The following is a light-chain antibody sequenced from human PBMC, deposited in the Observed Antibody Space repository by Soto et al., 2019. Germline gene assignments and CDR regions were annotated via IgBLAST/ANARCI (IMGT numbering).Light chain of an antibody. CDR3: AAWDDSLSGFYV. Sequence: QSVLTQPPSASGTPGQRVTFSCSGISSNIGSNYVYWYQQLPGTAPKLLIYSNNQRPSGVPDRFSGSKSGTSASLAISGLRSEDEADYYCAAWDDSLSGFYVFGTGTKVTVL. V-gene: IGLV1-47*02. CDR1: SSNIGSNY. J-gene: IGLJ1*01. CDR2: SNN.